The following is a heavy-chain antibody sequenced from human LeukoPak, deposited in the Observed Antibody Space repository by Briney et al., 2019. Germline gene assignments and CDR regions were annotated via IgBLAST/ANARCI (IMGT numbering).Heavy chain of an antibody. D-gene: IGHD6-13*01. J-gene: IGHJ4*02. CDR1: GGSISSGGYY. V-gene: IGHV4-39*07. CDR3: ASTEGYSSSWSLGY. CDR2: IYHSGST. Sequence: PSETLSLTCTVSGGSISSGGYYWSWIRQHPGKGLEWIGEIYHSGSTNYNPSLKSRVTISVDKSKNQFSLKLSSVTAADTAVYYCASTEGYSSSWSLGYWGQGTLVTVSS.